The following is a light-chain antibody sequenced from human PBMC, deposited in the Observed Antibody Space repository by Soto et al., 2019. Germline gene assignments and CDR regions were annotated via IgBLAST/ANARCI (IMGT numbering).Light chain of an antibody. Sequence: DIQLTQSPSFLSASVGDRVTITCRASQGIRNYLAWYQQKPGRAPKLLIYIASTLQSGVPSRFSGSYSGTEFTLTITSLQPEDFATYYCQQVNSYPITFGQGTRLEL. J-gene: IGKJ5*01. CDR3: QQVNSYPIT. CDR2: IAS. CDR1: QGIRNY. V-gene: IGKV1-9*01.